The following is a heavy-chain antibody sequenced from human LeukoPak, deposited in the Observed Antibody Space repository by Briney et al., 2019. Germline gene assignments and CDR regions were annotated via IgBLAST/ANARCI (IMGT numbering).Heavy chain of an antibody. J-gene: IGHJ4*02. CDR2: IYYSGST. V-gene: IGHV4-59*01. CDR3: ARDGAAAGFDY. CDR1: GGSISSYY. Sequence: PSETLSLTCTVSGGSISSYYWSWIRQPPGKGLEWIGYIYYSGSTNYNPSLKSRVTISVDTSKNQFSLKLSSVTAADTAVYYCARDGAAAGFDYWGQGTLVTDSS. D-gene: IGHD6-13*01.